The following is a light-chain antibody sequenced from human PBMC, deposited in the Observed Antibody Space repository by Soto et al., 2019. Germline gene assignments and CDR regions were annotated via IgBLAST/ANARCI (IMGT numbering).Light chain of an antibody. CDR1: PSNIGNYY. CDR2: DND. V-gene: IGLV1-51*01. CDR3: ATWDSSLSSGV. J-gene: IGLJ3*02. Sequence: QSVLTQPPSVSAAPGQKVTIPCSETPSNIGNYYVSWYQQFPGAAPNLHIYDNDKRPSGIPDRFSGSKSGTSATLGISGLQTGDEAVYYCATWDSSLSSGVFGGGTKLTVL.